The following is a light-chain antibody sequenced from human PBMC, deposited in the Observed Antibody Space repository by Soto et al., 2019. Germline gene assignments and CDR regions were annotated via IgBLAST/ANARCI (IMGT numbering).Light chain of an antibody. CDR1: QSLSSY. CDR2: DAS. J-gene: IGKJ4*01. Sequence: EIVLTQSPATLSLSPGERATLSCRASQSLSSYLAWYQQKPGQAPRLLIYDASNRATGIPARFSGSGSGTDFTLTISSLEPEDFAVYYCQQRSNWPPGTFGGGTKVDIK. CDR3: QQRSNWPPGT. V-gene: IGKV3-11*01.